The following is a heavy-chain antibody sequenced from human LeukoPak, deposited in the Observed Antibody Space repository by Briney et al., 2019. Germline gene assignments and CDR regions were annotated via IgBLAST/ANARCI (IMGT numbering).Heavy chain of an antibody. CDR3: ARVGASGYSNHFDY. CDR1: GYTFTSYG. V-gene: IGHV1-18*01. J-gene: IGHJ4*02. CDR2: FSAYNGNT. D-gene: IGHD4-11*01. Sequence: ASVKVSCKASGYTFTSYGISWVRQAPGQGLVWMGWFSAYNGNTNYAQKLQGRVTMTTDASTSTAYMELRSLRSDDTAVYYCARVGASGYSNHFDYWGQGTLVTVSS.